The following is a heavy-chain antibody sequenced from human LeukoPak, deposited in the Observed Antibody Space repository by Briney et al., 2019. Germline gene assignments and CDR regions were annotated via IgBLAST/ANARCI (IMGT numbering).Heavy chain of an antibody. CDR2: IYPGDSDT. Sequence: GLSLQISCQGSGFGFTSYWIGWMRQRSGNGLEWMGIIYPGDSDTRYSTSFQGQVTISADKPISTAYLQWSTLKATDTAMYYCARSMTRGWHIDYWGQGNLVTVSS. J-gene: IGHJ4*02. V-gene: IGHV5-51*01. D-gene: IGHD4-11*01. CDR1: GFGFTSYW. CDR3: ARSMTRGWHIDY.